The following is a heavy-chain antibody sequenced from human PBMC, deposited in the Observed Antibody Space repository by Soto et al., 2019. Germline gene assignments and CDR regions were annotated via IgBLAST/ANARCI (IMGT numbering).Heavy chain of an antibody. CDR2: LSYDGRNK. Sequence: GGSLRLSCAASGFTYSSYGMHWVRPAPGKGLAWVAVLSYDGRNKYYADSVKGRFTISRDNSKNTLYLQMNSLRVEDTAVYYCAKVMIVDTGGYSSHYYGRYVWGQGTTVTVS. V-gene: IGHV3-30*18. CDR3: AKVMIVDTGGYSSHYYGRYV. D-gene: IGHD3-22*01. CDR1: GFTYSSYG. J-gene: IGHJ6*02.